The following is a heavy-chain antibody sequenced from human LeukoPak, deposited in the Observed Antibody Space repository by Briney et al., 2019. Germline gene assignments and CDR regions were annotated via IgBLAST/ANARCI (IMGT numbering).Heavy chain of an antibody. J-gene: IGHJ5*02. Sequence: GGSLRLSCAASGFTFSSYSMNWVRQAPGKGLEWVSSISSSSSYIYYADSVKGRFTISRDNAKNSLYLQMNSLRAEDTAVYYCAKTPSGSYYWRWFDPWGQGTLVTVSS. CDR2: ISSSSSYI. CDR1: GFTFSSYS. D-gene: IGHD1-26*01. CDR3: AKTPSGSYYWRWFDP. V-gene: IGHV3-21*04.